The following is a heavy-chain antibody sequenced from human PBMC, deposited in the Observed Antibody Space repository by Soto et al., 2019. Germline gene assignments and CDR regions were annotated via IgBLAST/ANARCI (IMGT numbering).Heavy chain of an antibody. CDR2: ISSNGGST. D-gene: IGHD2-15*01. CDR1: GFTFSNYA. Sequence: PGGSLRLSCAASGFTFSNYAMHWVRQAPGKGLEYVSAISSNGGSTYHADSVKGRFAISRDNSKNTLYLQMGSLRVEDMAVYYCARSVVVVAALDYWGQGTLVTVSS. V-gene: IGHV3-64*02. J-gene: IGHJ4*02. CDR3: ARSVVVVAALDY.